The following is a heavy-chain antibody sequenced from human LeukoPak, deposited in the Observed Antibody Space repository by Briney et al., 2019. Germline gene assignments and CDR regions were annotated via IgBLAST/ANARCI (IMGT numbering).Heavy chain of an antibody. J-gene: IGHJ4*02. V-gene: IGHV1-2*02. Sequence: ASVKVSCKASGYTFTGYYMHWVRQAPGQGLEWMEWINPNSGGTNYAQKFQGRVTMTRDTSISTACMELSRLRSDDTAVYYCARGSKDLSYSSSWYIYYFDYWGQGTLVTVSS. CDR2: INPNSGGT. CDR3: ARGSKDLSYSSSWYIYYFDY. CDR1: GYTFTGYY. D-gene: IGHD6-13*01.